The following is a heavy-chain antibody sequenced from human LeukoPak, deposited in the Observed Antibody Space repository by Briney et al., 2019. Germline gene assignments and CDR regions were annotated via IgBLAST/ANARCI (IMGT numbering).Heavy chain of an antibody. Sequence: SETLSLTCTVSGGSISSYYWSWIRQPPGKGLEWIGYIYYSGSTNYNPSLKSRVTISVDTSKNQFSLKLSSVTAADTAVYYCARGVGSSSWYDGSYFDYWGQGTLVTVSS. CDR1: GGSISSYY. V-gene: IGHV4-59*01. CDR3: ARGVGSSSWYDGSYFDY. CDR2: IYYSGST. J-gene: IGHJ4*02. D-gene: IGHD6-13*01.